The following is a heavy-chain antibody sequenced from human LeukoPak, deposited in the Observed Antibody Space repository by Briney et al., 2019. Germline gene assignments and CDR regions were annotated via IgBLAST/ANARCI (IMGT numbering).Heavy chain of an antibody. J-gene: IGHJ4*02. CDR3: ARGSTYYDILTGYHYYFDY. V-gene: IGHV3-20*04. Sequence: GGSLRLSCAASGFTFDDYGMNWVRQAPGKGREWVSGINWNGDNTNYADSVKGRFTISRDNAKNTLYLQMNSLRAEDTALYYCARGSTYYDILTGYHYYFDYWGQGALVTVSS. CDR2: INWNGDNT. D-gene: IGHD3-9*01. CDR1: GFTFDDYG.